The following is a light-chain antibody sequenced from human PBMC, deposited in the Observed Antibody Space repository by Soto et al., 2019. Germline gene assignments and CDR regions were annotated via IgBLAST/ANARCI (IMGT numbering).Light chain of an antibody. V-gene: IGKV1-5*01. J-gene: IGKJ2*01. CDR3: QQYNSYSPMYT. Sequence: DIQMTQSPSTLSASVGDRVTITCRASQSISNWLAWYQQKPGKAPKLLIYDASSLESGVPSRFSGSGSGTEFTLTISGLQPDDFATYYCQQYNSYSPMYTFGQGTKLEIK. CDR1: QSISNW. CDR2: DAS.